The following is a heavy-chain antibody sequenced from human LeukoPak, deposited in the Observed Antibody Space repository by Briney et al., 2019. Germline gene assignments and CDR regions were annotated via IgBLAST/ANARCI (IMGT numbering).Heavy chain of an antibody. Sequence: GASVKVSCKASGYTFTSFPVNWVRQAPGQRLEWMGWINAGNGNTKYSQKFQGRVTITRDTSASTAYMELSSLRSEDTAVYYCASERGSGSYYSRFGVFDYWGQGTLVTVSS. CDR2: INAGNGNT. V-gene: IGHV1-3*01. J-gene: IGHJ4*02. D-gene: IGHD1-26*01. CDR1: GYTFTSFP. CDR3: ASERGSGSYYSRFGVFDY.